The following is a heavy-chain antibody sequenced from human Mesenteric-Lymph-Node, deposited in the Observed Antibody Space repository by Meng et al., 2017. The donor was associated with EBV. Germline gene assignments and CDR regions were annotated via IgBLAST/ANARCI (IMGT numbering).Heavy chain of an antibody. CDR3: ATLGSFASSIDP. CDR1: GASFSEYY. V-gene: IGHV4-34*02. J-gene: IGHJ5*02. CDR2: VNHGGAT. D-gene: IGHD3-16*01. Sequence: QVKLQQWRSGLLKSSGTLSRTCAVYGASFSEYYGTGIRQLPGKGLEWIGEVNHGGATIYNPSLESRVTISIDTSKNQFSLKVTSVTAADTAVYFCATLGSFASSIDPWGQGTLVTVSS.